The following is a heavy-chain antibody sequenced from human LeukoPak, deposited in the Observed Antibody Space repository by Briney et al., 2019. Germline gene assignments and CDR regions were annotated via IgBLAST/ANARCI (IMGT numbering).Heavy chain of an antibody. V-gene: IGHV3-23*01. Sequence: GGSLRLSCAASGFTFNSCAMSWVRQAPGKGLEWVSAISGRGGSTYYADSVKGRFTISRDNSRNTLYLQINSLRAEDTAVYYCARDRGYDFWSGYEFDYWGQGTLVTVSS. CDR3: ARDRGYDFWSGYEFDY. CDR1: GFTFNSCA. J-gene: IGHJ4*02. D-gene: IGHD3-3*01. CDR2: ISGRGGST.